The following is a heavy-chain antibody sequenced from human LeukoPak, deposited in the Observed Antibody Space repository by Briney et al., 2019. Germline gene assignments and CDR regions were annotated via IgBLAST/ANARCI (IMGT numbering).Heavy chain of an antibody. Sequence: GGSLRLSCAASGFTFSSYAMSWVRQAPGKGLEWVSTIGGSGGSTYYADSVKGGFTISRDNSKNTLYLQMNSLRDEDTAVYYCTKGDDSSTWYTFDIWGQGTMVTVSS. J-gene: IGHJ3*02. CDR3: TKGDDSSTWYTFDI. CDR1: GFTFSSYA. CDR2: IGGSGGST. V-gene: IGHV3-23*01. D-gene: IGHD6-13*01.